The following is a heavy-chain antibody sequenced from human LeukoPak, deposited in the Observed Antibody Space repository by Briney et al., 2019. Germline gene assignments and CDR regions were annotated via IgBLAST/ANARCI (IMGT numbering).Heavy chain of an antibody. CDR2: ISSSSSYI. D-gene: IGHD6-19*01. CDR1: GITLSNYG. V-gene: IGHV3-21*01. J-gene: IGHJ4*02. Sequence: GGSLRLSCAVSGITLSNYGMSWVRQAPGKGREWVSSISSSSSYIYYADSVKGRFTISRDDAKISLYLQMNSLRAEDTAVYYCAREAVAGNCDYWGQGTLVTVSS. CDR3: AREAVAGNCDY.